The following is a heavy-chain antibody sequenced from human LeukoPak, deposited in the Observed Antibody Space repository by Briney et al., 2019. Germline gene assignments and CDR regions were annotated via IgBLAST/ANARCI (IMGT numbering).Heavy chain of an antibody. Sequence: SETLSLTCTISGDSISSGGYYWSWIRQHPGKGLEWIGYIYYSGSIYFNPSLRSRVIISIDTSKNQFSLKLSSVTAADTAVYYCARDRGSSRPRYYYYGMDVWGQGTTVTVSS. V-gene: IGHV4-31*03. J-gene: IGHJ6*02. CDR3: ARDRGSSRPRYYYYGMDV. CDR2: IYYSGSI. CDR1: GDSISSGGYY. D-gene: IGHD6-13*01.